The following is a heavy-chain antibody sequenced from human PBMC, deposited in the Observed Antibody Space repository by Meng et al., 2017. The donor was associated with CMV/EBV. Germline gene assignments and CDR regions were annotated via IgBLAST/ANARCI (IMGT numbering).Heavy chain of an antibody. V-gene: IGHV1-46*01. Sequence: QRVSLGAGGKKAWASGKGSWKTTGYTFTSYNIHGVRQAPGQGLEWMGIINPSGGSTSYAQKFQGRVTMTRDTSTSTVYMELSSLRSEDTAVYYCARARSRKGSSYIAAAGPQMDYWGQGTLVTVSS. CDR3: ARARSRKGSSYIAAAGPQMDY. D-gene: IGHD6-13*01. J-gene: IGHJ4*02. CDR2: INPSGGST. CDR1: GYTFTSYN.